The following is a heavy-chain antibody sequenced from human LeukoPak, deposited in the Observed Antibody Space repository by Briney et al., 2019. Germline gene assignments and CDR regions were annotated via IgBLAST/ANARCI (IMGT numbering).Heavy chain of an antibody. V-gene: IGHV3-21*01. CDR3: ARDGFRGENVPFDY. CDR2: ISSSSSYI. D-gene: IGHD3-10*01. CDR1: GFTFSSYS. Sequence: GGSLRLSCAASGFTFSSYSMNWVRQAPGKGLEWVSSISSSSSYIYYADSVKGRFTISRDNAKNSLYLQMNSLRAEDTAVYYCARDGFRGENVPFDYWGQGTLVTVSS. J-gene: IGHJ4*02.